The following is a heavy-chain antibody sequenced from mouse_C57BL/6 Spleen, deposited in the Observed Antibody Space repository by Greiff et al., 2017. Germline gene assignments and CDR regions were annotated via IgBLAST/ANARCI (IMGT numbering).Heavy chain of an antibody. V-gene: IGHV14-3*01. J-gene: IGHJ3*01. CDR3: ARRGYYGYSWFAY. CDR2: IDPANGNT. D-gene: IGHD2-2*01. Sequence: VQLQQSVAELVRPGASVKLSCTASGFNIKNTYMHWVKQRPEQGLEWIGRIDPANGNTKYAPKFQGKATITADNSSNTAYLQLSSLTSEDTAIYYSARRGYYGYSWFAYWGQGTLVTVSA. CDR1: GFNIKNTY.